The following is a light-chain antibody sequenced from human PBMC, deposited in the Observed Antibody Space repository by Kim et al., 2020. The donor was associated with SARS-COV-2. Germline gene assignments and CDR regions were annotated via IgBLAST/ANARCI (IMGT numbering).Light chain of an antibody. J-gene: IGLJ3*02. V-gene: IGLV2-14*01. CDR2: DVS. Sequence: QSALTQPASVSGSPGQSITISCTGTSSDVGGYNYVSWYQQHSGKAPKLMIYDVSKRPPGVSNRFSGSKSGNTASLTISGLQAEDEADYYCSSYTSSSTSWVFGGGTQLTVL. CDR3: SSYTSSSTSWV. CDR1: SSDVGGYNY.